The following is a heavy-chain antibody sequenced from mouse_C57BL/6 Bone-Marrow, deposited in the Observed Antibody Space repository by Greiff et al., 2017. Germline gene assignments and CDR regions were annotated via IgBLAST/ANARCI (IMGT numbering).Heavy chain of an antibody. CDR3: AFYSNSVGFAY. D-gene: IGHD2-5*01. V-gene: IGHV3-6*01. Sequence: VQLKESGPGLVKPSQSLSLTCSVTGYSITSGYYWNWIRQFPGNKLEWMGYISYDGSNNYNPSLKNRISITRDTSKNQFFLKLQSVTTDDTATYYCAFYSNSVGFAYWGQGTLVTVSA. CDR2: ISYDGSN. J-gene: IGHJ3*01. CDR1: GYSITSGYY.